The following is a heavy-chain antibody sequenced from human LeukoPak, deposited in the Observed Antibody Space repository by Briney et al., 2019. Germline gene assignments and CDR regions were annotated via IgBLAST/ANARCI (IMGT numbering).Heavy chain of an antibody. CDR2: IYYSGNT. D-gene: IGHD5-18*01. V-gene: IGHV4-39*01. CDR3: ARHSYGTFDY. CDR1: GDSISTKSYY. J-gene: IGHJ4*02. Sequence: SETLSLTCTVSGDSISTKSYYWGWIRQPPGKGLEWIGSIYYSGNTYYNPSLKSRVTLSIDTSKNQFSLRLSSVTAADTAVYYCARHSYGTFDYWGQGTLVTVSS.